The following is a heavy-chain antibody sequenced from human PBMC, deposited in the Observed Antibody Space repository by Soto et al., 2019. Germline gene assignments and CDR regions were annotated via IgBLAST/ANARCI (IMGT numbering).Heavy chain of an antibody. CDR2: IYHSGST. J-gene: IGHJ4*02. V-gene: IGHV4-30-2*01. D-gene: IGHD1-26*01. CDR3: ASGRPTALDY. CDR1: GDSIRSGGYS. Sequence: QLQLQESGSGLVKPSQTLSLTCAVSGDSIRSGGYSWSWIRQPPGKGLEWIGYIYHSGSTYYNPSLTCRVTISVDRSKNQFSLKLNSVTAADTAVYYCASGRPTALDYWGQGTLVTVSS.